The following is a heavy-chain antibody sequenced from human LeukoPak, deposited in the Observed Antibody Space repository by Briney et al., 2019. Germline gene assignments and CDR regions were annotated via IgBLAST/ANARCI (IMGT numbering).Heavy chain of an antibody. V-gene: IGHV3-9*01. D-gene: IGHD6-19*01. Sequence: GRSLRLSCAASGFTFDDYAMHWVRPAPGKGLEWVSGISWNSGSIGYADSVRGRFTISRDNAKNSLYLQMNSLRAEDTALYYCATGYSSGWPPYYWGQGTLVTVSS. CDR2: ISWNSGSI. CDR3: ATGYSSGWPPYY. CDR1: GFTFDDYA. J-gene: IGHJ4*02.